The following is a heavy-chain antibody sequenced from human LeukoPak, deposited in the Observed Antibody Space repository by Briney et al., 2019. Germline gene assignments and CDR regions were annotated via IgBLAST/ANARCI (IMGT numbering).Heavy chain of an antibody. CDR1: GFTFSSYE. J-gene: IGHJ4*02. Sequence: PGGSLRLSCAASGFTFSSYEMNWVRQAPGKGLEWVSYISSSGSTIHYADSVKGRFTISRDNSKNTLYLQMNSLRAEDTAVYYCAKDLRYDFWSGSFSFDYWGQGTLVTVSS. V-gene: IGHV3-48*03. CDR2: ISSSGSTI. D-gene: IGHD3/OR15-3a*01. CDR3: AKDLRYDFWSGSFSFDY.